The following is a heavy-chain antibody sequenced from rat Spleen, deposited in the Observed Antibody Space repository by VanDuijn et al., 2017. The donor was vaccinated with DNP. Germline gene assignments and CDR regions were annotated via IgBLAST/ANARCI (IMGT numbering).Heavy chain of an antibody. D-gene: IGHD1-11*01. CDR1: GFTFSDYY. CDR2: ITYDGGNT. CDR3: TTDFERGY. J-gene: IGHJ2*01. V-gene: IGHV5-20*01. Sequence: EVQLVESGGGLVQPGRSLKLSCAASGFTFSDYYMAWVRQAPTRGLEWVAYITYDGGNTYYRDSVKGRFTISRDNAKSILYLQMDSLRSEDTATYYCTTDFERGYWGQGVMVTVSS.